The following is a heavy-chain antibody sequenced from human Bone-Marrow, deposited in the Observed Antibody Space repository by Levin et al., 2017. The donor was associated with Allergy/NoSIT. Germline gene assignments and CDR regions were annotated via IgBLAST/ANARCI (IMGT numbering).Heavy chain of an antibody. J-gene: IGHJ6*02. CDR2: TFSTDEK. Sequence: ESGPTLVKPTETLTLTCIVSGFSLSNRNVGVSWIRQAPGKALEWLAHTFSTDEKSFSASLKNRLTISKDTSKNQVVLIMTNMDPVDTATYYCARYSTGRPGDYYYGMDVWAQGTTVTVSS. CDR3: ARYSTGRPGDYYYGMDV. CDR1: GFSLSNRNVG. D-gene: IGHD2-15*01. V-gene: IGHV2-26*01.